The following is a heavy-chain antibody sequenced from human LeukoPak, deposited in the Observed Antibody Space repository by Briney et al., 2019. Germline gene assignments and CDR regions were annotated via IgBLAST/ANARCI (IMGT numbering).Heavy chain of an antibody. V-gene: IGHV1-46*01. Sequence: GASVKVSCKASGYTFTSYYLYWVRQAPGQGLEWMGVINPSGGSTTSAQKFQGRVTMTRDTFTSTVYMELRSLRSEDTAVYYCARGPGPADDGGGYCFDYWGQGTLVTVSS. CDR2: INPSGGST. CDR1: GYTFTSYY. CDR3: ARGPGPADDGGGYCFDY. D-gene: IGHD3-22*01. J-gene: IGHJ4*02.